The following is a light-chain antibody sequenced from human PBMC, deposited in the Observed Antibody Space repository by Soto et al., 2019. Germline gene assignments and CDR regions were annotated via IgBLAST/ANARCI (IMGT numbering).Light chain of an antibody. CDR2: REP. Sequence: EIVLTQSPGILSLCPGERATLSCRAGQSVSSSYLAWYQQKPGQAPRLLIYREPSRATGIPDRFSGSRSGTHFTLTTSRPEPDDFAVYYCQQYGSSPFTFGPGTKVDIK. CDR1: QSVSSSY. CDR3: QQYGSSPFT. V-gene: IGKV3-20*01. J-gene: IGKJ3*01.